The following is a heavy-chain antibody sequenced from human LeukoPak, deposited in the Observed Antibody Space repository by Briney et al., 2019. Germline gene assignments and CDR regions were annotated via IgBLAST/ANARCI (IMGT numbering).Heavy chain of an antibody. J-gene: IGHJ4*02. D-gene: IGHD3-3*01. Sequence: NTGGSLRLSCAASGFTFSNAWMSWVRQAPGKGLEWVGRIKSKTDDGTTDYAAPVKGRFTISRDDSKNTLYLQMNSLKTEDTAVYYCTTTSHYYDFWSGYLYYFDYWGQGTLVTVSS. CDR2: IKSKTDDGTT. CDR3: TTTSHYYDFWSGYLYYFDY. V-gene: IGHV3-15*01. CDR1: GFTFSNAW.